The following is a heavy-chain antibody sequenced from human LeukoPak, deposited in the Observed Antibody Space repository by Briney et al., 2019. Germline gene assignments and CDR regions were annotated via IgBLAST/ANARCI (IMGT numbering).Heavy chain of an antibody. V-gene: IGHV4-34*12. CDR3: ACAAGYSYDNWFDP. D-gene: IGHD5-18*01. CDR1: GGSFSGYY. J-gene: IGHJ5*02. CDR2: IVHSGNT. Sequence: SETLSLTCAVYGGSFSGYYWSWIRQPPGKGLEWIGEIVHSGNTKYNPSLKSRVTISVDTSKNQFSLNLTSVTAADTAVYYCACAAGYSYDNWFDPWGQGTLVTVSS.